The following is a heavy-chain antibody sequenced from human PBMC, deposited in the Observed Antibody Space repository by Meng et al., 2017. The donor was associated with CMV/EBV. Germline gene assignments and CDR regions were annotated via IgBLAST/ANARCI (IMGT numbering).Heavy chain of an antibody. CDR3: ARDPEQWLDDFDY. CDR1: GFTFSSSW. J-gene: IGHJ4*02. V-gene: IGHV3-7*01. CDR2: IKQDGSGK. D-gene: IGHD6-19*01. Sequence: GSLRLSCAASGFTFSSSWMSWVRQAPGKGLEWVANIKQDGSGKYYVDSVKGRFTISRDNAKNSLYLQMNSLRAEDTAVYYCARDPEQWLDDFDYWGQGTLVTVSS.